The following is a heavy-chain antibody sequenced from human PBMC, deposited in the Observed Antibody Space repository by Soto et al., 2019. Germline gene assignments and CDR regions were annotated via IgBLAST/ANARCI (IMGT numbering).Heavy chain of an antibody. D-gene: IGHD2-2*01. CDR3: ARQLDCSSTSYYYYYYYMDV. Sequence: SETLSLTCTVSGGSISSSSYYWGWIRQPPGKGLEWIGSIYYSGSTYYNPSLKSRVTISVDTSKNQFSLKLSSVTAADTAVYYCARQLDCSSTSYYYYYYYMDVWGKGTTVTVSS. CDR2: IYYSGST. CDR1: GGSISSSSYY. J-gene: IGHJ6*03. V-gene: IGHV4-39*01.